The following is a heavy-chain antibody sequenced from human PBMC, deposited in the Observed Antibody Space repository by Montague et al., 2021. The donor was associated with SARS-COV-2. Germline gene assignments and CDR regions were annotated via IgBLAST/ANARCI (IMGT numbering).Heavy chain of an antibody. Sequence: SETRSLTCTVSGASISLNSHSWGWLRQPPGRGLEWITTDHNTGNSYHNSSLQSRVTISRDTSQRQVSLRLNSMTTADTAVYYCARLPTGFPNWFDTWGQGILVTVSS. V-gene: IGHV4-39*01. CDR3: ARLPTGFPNWFDT. J-gene: IGHJ5*02. D-gene: IGHD3-9*01. CDR2: DHNTGNS. CDR1: GASISLNSHS.